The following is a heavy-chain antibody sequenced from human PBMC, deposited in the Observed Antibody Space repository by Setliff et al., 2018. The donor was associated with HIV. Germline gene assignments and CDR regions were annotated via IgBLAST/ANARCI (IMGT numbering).Heavy chain of an antibody. V-gene: IGHV4-34*01. D-gene: IGHD2-15*01. CDR3: ARGTRSSVDWFDP. CDR1: GESFSAYF. J-gene: IGHJ5*02. CDR2: INHSGNT. Sequence: SETLSLTCAVYGESFSAYFWSWIRQPPGKGLEWIGEINHSGNTNYNPSLKSRVTISVDTSKNNFSLKLSSVTAADTAVYFCARGTRSSVDWFDPWGQGALVTVSS.